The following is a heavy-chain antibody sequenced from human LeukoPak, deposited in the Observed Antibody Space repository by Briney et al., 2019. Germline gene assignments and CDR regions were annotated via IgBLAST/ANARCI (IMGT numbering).Heavy chain of an antibody. CDR3: ARRRLYFYDSSGYYP. CDR1: GGSFSGYY. Sequence: KPAETLSLTCAVYGGSFSGYYWSWIRQPPGKGLEWIVEINQSGCTNYNPSLKSRVTISVDTSKNQFSLKLSSVTAADTAVYYCARRRLYFYDSSGYYPWGQGTLVTVSS. CDR2: INQSGCT. V-gene: IGHV4-34*01. D-gene: IGHD3-22*01. J-gene: IGHJ5*02.